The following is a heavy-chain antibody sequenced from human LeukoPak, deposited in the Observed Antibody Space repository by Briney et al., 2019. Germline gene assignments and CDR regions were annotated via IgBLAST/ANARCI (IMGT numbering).Heavy chain of an antibody. D-gene: IGHD3-10*01. V-gene: IGHV1-8*01. J-gene: IGHJ6*02. Sequence: ASVKVSCKASGYTFTSYDINWVRQATGQGLEWMGWMSPNSGNTGYAQKFQGRVTMTRNTSISTAYMELSSLRSEDTAVYYCARVDYYYGSGSHHYYYGMDVWGQGTTVTVSS. CDR3: ARVDYYYGSGSHHYYYGMDV. CDR1: GYTFTSYD. CDR2: MSPNSGNT.